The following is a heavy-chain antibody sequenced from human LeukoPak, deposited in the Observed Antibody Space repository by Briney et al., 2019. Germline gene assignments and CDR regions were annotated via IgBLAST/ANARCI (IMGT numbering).Heavy chain of an antibody. D-gene: IGHD5-18*01. CDR2: ISAYNGNT. CDR1: GYTFTSYG. CDR3: AREVDTAMELAFDY. J-gene: IGHJ4*02. V-gene: IGHV1-18*01. Sequence: ASVKVSCKASGYTFTSYGISWVRQAPGQGLEWMGWISAYNGNTNYAQKLQGRVTMTTDTSTSTAYVELRSLRSDDTAVYYCAREVDTAMELAFDYWGQGTLVTVSS.